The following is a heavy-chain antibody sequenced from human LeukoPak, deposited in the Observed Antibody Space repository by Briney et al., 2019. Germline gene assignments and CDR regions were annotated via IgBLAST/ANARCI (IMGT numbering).Heavy chain of an antibody. CDR2: IIPIFGTA. CDR3: ARNIAAAGTVFGY. CDR1: GGTFSSYA. Sequence: ASVKVSCKASGGTFSSYAISWVRQAPGQGLEWMGGIIPIFGTANYAQKFQGRVTITTDESTSTAYMELSSLRSEDTAVYYCARNIAAAGTVFGYGGQGTLVTVSS. J-gene: IGHJ4*02. D-gene: IGHD6-13*01. V-gene: IGHV1-69*05.